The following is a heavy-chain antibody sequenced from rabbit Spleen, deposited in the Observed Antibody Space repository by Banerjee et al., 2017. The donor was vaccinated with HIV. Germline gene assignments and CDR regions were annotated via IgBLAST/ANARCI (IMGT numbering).Heavy chain of an antibody. D-gene: IGHD2-1*01. CDR3: ARGSATMTMVITGYYLKL. J-gene: IGHJ4*01. Sequence: QSLEESGGGLVKPGASLTLTCTASGFTLSTYWMCWVRQAPGKGLEWIACIYTGTSGSTYYASWAKGRFTISKTSSTTVTLQMTSLTGVDTATYFCARGSATMTMVITGYYLKLWGPGTLVTVS. CDR2: IYTGTSGST. V-gene: IGHV1S40*01. CDR1: GFTLSTYW.